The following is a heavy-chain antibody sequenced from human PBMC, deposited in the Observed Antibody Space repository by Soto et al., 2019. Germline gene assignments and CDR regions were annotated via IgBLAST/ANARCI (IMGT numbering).Heavy chain of an antibody. CDR2: IIPISGTT. CDR1: GGTFSTHA. Sequence: SVKVSCKASGGTFSTHAIIWVRQAPGHGLEWMGGIIPISGTTYYTQKLQGRVTITADEPTSTAFMELSSLKSDDTAVFYCARGYCRGGNCYSGMDVLGQGTMVTVSS. D-gene: IGHD2-15*01. V-gene: IGHV1-69*13. CDR3: ARGYCRGGNCYSGMDV. J-gene: IGHJ6*02.